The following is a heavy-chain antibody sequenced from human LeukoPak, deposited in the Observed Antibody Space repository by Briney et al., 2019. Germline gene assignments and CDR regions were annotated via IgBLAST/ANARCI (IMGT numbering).Heavy chain of an antibody. Sequence: GGSLRLSCAASGFTFSSYWMSWVRQAPGKGLEWVANIKQDGSEKYYVDSVKGRFTISRDNAKNSLYLQMNSLRAEDTAVYYCARAGVDSRGYYQGFDYWGQGTLVTVSS. D-gene: IGHD3-22*01. CDR1: GFTFSSYW. CDR3: ARAGVDSRGYYQGFDY. V-gene: IGHV3-7*01. CDR2: IKQDGSEK. J-gene: IGHJ4*02.